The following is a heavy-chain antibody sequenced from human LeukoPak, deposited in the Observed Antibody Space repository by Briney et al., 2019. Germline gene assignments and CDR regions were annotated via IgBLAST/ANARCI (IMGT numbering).Heavy chain of an antibody. J-gene: IGHJ4*02. D-gene: IGHD2-2*01. CDR2: IIPILGIA. V-gene: IGHV1-69*04. Sequence: ASVKVSCKASGYTFTSYGISWVRQAPGQGLEWMGRIIPILGIANYAQKFQGRVTITADKSTSTAYMELSSLRSEDTAVYYCAREGVAAAMPPDYWGQGTLVTVSS. CDR1: GYTFTSYG. CDR3: AREGVAAAMPPDY.